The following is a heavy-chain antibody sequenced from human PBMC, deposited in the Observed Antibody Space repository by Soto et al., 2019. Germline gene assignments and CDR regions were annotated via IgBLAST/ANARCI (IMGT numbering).Heavy chain of an antibody. V-gene: IGHV3-33*01. D-gene: IGHD3-10*01. J-gene: IGHJ4*02. CDR1: GFNFSSLG. CDR3: SRDNRPSITMVRRVIIEAFDF. CDR2: IWYDGSLK. Sequence: GGSLRLSCAASGFNFSSLGMHWVRQAPGRGLEWVAVIWYDGSLKYYADSVKGRFTISRDNYKNTLYLQMNSLRAEATAVYYCSRDNRPSITMVRRVIIEAFDFWGQGTLVTVS.